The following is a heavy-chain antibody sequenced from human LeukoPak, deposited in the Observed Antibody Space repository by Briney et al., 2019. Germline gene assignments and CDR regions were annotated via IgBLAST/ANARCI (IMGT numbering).Heavy chain of an antibody. CDR3: VSSTGQQLIPYDY. D-gene: IGHD6-13*01. V-gene: IGHV3-66*02. J-gene: IGHJ4*02. CDR2: IYSAGAA. Sequence: GGSLRLSCAASGINVSANYMTWLRQAPGKGLEWVSLIYSAGAAYYAESVRGRFIISRDNSKNTLFLQMNSLRAEDTAVYYCVSSTGQQLIPYDYWGQGTHVAVSS. CDR1: GINVSANY.